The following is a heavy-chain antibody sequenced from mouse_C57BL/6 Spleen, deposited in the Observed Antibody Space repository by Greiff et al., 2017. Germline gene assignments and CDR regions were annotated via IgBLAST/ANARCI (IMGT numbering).Heavy chain of an antibody. Sequence: VQLQQSGAELVRPGASVKLSCTASGFNIKDDYMHWVKQRPEQGLEWIGWIDPENGDTEYASKFQGKATITADTSSNTAYLQLSSLTSEDTAVYYCLYYYGSSPFAYWGQGTLVTVSA. CDR3: LYYYGSSPFAY. CDR2: IDPENGDT. V-gene: IGHV14-4*01. CDR1: GFNIKDDY. J-gene: IGHJ3*01. D-gene: IGHD1-1*01.